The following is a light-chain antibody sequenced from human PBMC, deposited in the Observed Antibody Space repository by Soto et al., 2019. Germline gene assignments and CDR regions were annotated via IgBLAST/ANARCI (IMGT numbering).Light chain of an antibody. CDR2: GAS. Sequence: ENVLAQSPGTLSLSPGERATLSCRASQSVSSSNLAWYQQKPGQSPRLLIYGASRRATGIPDRFSGSGSGTDFTLTISRLEPEDFAVYYCQQRSNWPRTFGQVTKVEIK. J-gene: IGKJ1*01. CDR3: QQRSNWPRT. CDR1: QSVSSSN. V-gene: IGKV3D-20*02.